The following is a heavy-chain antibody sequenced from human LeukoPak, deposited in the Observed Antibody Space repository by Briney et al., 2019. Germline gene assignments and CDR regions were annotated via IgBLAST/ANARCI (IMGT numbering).Heavy chain of an antibody. J-gene: IGHJ3*02. CDR2: VSSSSSYI. CDR3: VRDVGAAPGLGAFDI. V-gene: IGHV3-21*01. D-gene: IGHD6-13*01. Sequence: GGSLRLSCAASEFIFSRYTINWVRQAPGKGLEWVSSVSSSSSYIYYADSVKGRFTISRDNAKNSPFLQMNSLRAEDTAVYYCVRDVGAAPGLGAFDIWGQGTMVTVSS. CDR1: EFIFSRYT.